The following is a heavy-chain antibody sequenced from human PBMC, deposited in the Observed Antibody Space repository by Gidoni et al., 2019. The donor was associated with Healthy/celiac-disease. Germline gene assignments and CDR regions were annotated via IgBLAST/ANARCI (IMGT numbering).Heavy chain of an antibody. CDR2: INPSGGST. V-gene: IGHV1-46*01. CDR3: ARVIMAVAGADAFDI. J-gene: IGHJ3*02. Sequence: QVQLVQSGAEVKKPGASVKVSCKASGYTFTSYYMHWVRQAPGQGLEWMGIINPSGGSTSYAQKFQGRVTMTRDTSTSTVYMELSSLRSEDTAVYYCARVIMAVAGADAFDIWGQGTMVTVSS. CDR1: GYTFTSYY. D-gene: IGHD6-19*01.